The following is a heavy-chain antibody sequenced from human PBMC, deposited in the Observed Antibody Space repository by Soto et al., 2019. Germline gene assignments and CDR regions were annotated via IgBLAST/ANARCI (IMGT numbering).Heavy chain of an antibody. J-gene: IGHJ6*02. CDR1: GGTFSSYA. Sequence: SVKVSCKASGGTFSSYAISWVRQAPGQGLEWMGGIIPIFGTANYAQKFQGRVTITADESTSTAYMELSSLRSEDTAVYYCASSGYYGDYYYGMDVWGQGTTVTVSS. V-gene: IGHV1-69*13. CDR2: IIPIFGTA. D-gene: IGHD3-22*01. CDR3: ASSGYYGDYYYGMDV.